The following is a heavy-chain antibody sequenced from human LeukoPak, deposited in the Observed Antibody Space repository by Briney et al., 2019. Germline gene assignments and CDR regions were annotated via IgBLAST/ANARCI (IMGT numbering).Heavy chain of an antibody. J-gene: IGHJ3*02. CDR3: VRGGGFLGYIGPKNAFDI. V-gene: IGHV3-72*01. CDR1: RFTFSDHY. D-gene: IGHD1-26*01. Sequence: GGSLRLSCAASRFTFSDHYMDWVRQAPGKGLEWVGRTRNKANSYTTEYAASVKGRFTISRDGSKNSVYLQMNSLKTEDTAMYYCVRGGGFLGYIGPKNAFDIWGQGTMVTVSS. CDR2: TRNKANSYTT.